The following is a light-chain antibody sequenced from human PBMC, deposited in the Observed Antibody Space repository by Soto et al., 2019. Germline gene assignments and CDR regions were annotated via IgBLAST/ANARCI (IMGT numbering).Light chain of an antibody. CDR3: VQRSIWPWT. Sequence: DIVLTQSPGTLALSPGERATLSCRASQSVSNYLAWYQHKPGQAPRLLFYDTSNRDADSPARFGGRWSGTHFTLTISSLETEDFAVYYCVQRSIWPWTVGQGNKVGIK. CDR2: DTS. J-gene: IGKJ1*01. CDR1: QSVSNY. V-gene: IGKV3-11*01.